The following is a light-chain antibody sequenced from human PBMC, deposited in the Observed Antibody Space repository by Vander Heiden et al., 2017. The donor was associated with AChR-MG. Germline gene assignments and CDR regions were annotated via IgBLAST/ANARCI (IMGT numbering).Light chain of an antibody. V-gene: IGKV3-20*01. Sequence: EIVLTQSPGTLSLSPGERATLPCRASQSVSSSDLAWYQQKPGQAPRLLIDGASSRATGIPDRFSGSGSGTDFTLTISRLEPEDFAVYYCQQYGSSPRTCGQGTKVEIK. CDR2: GAS. CDR3: QQYGSSPRT. CDR1: QSVSSSD. J-gene: IGKJ1*01.